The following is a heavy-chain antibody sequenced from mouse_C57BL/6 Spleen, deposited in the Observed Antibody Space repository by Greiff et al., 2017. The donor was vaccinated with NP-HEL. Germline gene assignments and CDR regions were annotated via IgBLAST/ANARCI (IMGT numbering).Heavy chain of an antibody. CDR1: GYTFTDYY. CDR2: INPNNGGT. Sequence: VQLQQSGPELVKPGASVKISCKASGYTFTDYYMNWVKQSHGKSLEWIGDINPNNGGTSYNQKFKGKATLTVDKSSSTAYMELRSLTSEDSAVYYCASQGAMDYWGQGTSVTVSS. D-gene: IGHD3-2*02. CDR3: ASQGAMDY. J-gene: IGHJ4*01. V-gene: IGHV1-26*01.